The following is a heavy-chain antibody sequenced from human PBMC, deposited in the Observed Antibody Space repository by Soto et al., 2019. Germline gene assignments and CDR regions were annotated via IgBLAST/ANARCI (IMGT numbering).Heavy chain of an antibody. J-gene: IGHJ5*02. CDR2: ISAYNGNT. CDR1: GYTFTSDG. CDR3: ARRIDYDFWSGYYTGRFWFDP. Sequence: GASVKFSCKASGYTFTSDGISWVRQAPGQGLEWMGWISAYNGNTNYAQKLQGRVTMTTDTSTSTAYMELRSLRSDDTAVYYCARRIDYDFWSGYYTGRFWFDPWGQGTLVTVSS. D-gene: IGHD3-3*01. V-gene: IGHV1-18*01.